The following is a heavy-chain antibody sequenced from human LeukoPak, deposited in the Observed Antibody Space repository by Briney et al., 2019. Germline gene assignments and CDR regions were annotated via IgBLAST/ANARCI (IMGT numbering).Heavy chain of an antibody. CDR2: INHSGST. CDR1: GGSFSGYY. CDR3: ARGVLRLRLGELSLYDY. Sequence: TSETLSLTCAVYGGSFSGYYWSWIRQPPGKGLEWIGEINHSGSTNYNPSLKSRVTISVDTSKNQFSLKLSSVTAAETAVYYCARGVLRLRLGELSLYDYWGQGTLVTVSS. J-gene: IGHJ4*02. V-gene: IGHV4-34*01. D-gene: IGHD3-16*02.